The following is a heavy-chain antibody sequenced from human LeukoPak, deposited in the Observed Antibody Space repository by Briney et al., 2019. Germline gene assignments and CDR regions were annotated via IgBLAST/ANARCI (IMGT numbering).Heavy chain of an antibody. Sequence: GGSLRLSCAASGFSLSSYWINWVRQAPGKGLEWVANINPGASVKYYVDSVKGRFTISRDDAKNSFYLQMNNLRVEDTAIYYCAPSPWGQGTLVTVSS. V-gene: IGHV3-7*01. J-gene: IGHJ5*02. CDR3: APSP. CDR1: GFSLSSYW. CDR2: INPGASVK.